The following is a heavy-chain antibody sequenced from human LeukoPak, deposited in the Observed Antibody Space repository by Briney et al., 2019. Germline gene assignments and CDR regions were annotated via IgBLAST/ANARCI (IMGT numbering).Heavy chain of an antibody. V-gene: IGHV1-46*01. D-gene: IGHD6-13*01. Sequence: GASVKVSCKASGYTFTSYYMHWVRQAPGQGLEWMGIINPSGGSTSYAQKFQGRVTMTRDTSTSTVYMELSSLRSEDTAVYYCARDSTYSSSLRDWYFDLWGRGTLVTVSS. CDR2: INPSGGST. CDR1: GYTFTSYY. J-gene: IGHJ2*01. CDR3: ARDSTYSSSLRDWYFDL.